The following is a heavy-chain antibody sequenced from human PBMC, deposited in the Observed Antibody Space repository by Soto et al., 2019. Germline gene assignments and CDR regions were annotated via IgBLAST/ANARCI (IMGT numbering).Heavy chain of an antibody. V-gene: IGHV4-59*01. J-gene: IGHJ5*02. D-gene: IGHD3-3*01. CDR2: IYYSGST. Sequence: PSETLSLTCTVSGGSISSYYWSWIRQPPGKGLEWIGYIYYSGSTNYNPSLKSRVTISVDTSKSQFSLKLSSVTAADTAVYYCARGLTYYDFWRVWFDPWGQGTLVTVSS. CDR3: ARGLTYYDFWRVWFDP. CDR1: GGSISSYY.